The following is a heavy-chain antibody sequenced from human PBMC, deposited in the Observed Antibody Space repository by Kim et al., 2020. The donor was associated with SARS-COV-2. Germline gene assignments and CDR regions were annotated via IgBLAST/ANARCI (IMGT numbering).Heavy chain of an antibody. J-gene: IGHJ4*02. CDR2: ISGSGGST. CDR1: GFTFSSYA. D-gene: IGHD2-21*02. CDR3: AKGGSRRCGGDCYF. V-gene: IGHV3-23*01. Sequence: GGSLRLSCAASGFTFSSYAMSWVRQAPGKGLEWVSAISGSGGSTYYADSVKGRFTISRDNSKNTLYLQMNSLRAEDTAVYYCAKGGSRRCGGDCYFWGQGTLVTVSS.